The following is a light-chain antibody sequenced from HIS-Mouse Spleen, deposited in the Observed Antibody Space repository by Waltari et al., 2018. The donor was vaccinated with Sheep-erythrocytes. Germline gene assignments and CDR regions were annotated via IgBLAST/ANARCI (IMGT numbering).Light chain of an antibody. CDR2: QDS. V-gene: IGLV3-1*01. CDR3: QAWDSSTAWNVV. CDR1: ILGYKY. Sequence: SYELTQPPSVSVSPGQTASITCSGDILGYKYACWYQQKQGQSPVLVIYQDSKRPSGLRGRFYGSNSGNTATLTISGTQAMDEADYYCQAWDSSTAWNVVFGGGTKLTVL. J-gene: IGLJ2*01.